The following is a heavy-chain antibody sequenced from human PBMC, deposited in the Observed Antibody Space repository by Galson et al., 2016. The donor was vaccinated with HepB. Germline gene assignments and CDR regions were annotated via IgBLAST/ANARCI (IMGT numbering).Heavy chain of an antibody. J-gene: IGHJ4*02. CDR2: IGTAGDT. Sequence: SLRLSCAASGFTFSSYDMHWVRQATGKGLEWASVIGTAGDTSYLDSVKGRFTISRENAENSLYLQMNSLRAGDTAVYYCARGTSDYVWGNYRYTGVFDSWGQGILVTVSS. V-gene: IGHV3-13*01. CDR3: ARGTSDYVWGNYRYTGVFDS. D-gene: IGHD3-16*02. CDR1: GFTFSSYD.